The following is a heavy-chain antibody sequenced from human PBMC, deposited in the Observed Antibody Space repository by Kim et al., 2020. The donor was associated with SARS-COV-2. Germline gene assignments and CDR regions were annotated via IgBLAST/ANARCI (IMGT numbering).Heavy chain of an antibody. Sequence: TYRYYADSVQGRFAISRDNAKSSLSLQMNSLRVDDTAIYYCARSISWYFEHWGQGTLVTVSS. V-gene: IGHV3-21*01. J-gene: IGHJ4*02. CDR3: ARSISWYFEH. CDR2: TYR. D-gene: IGHD6-6*01.